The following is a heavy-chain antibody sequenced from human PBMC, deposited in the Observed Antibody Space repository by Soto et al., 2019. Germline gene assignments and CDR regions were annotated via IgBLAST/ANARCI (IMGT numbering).Heavy chain of an antibody. J-gene: IGHJ6*02. CDR1: GYSFTRYG. Sequence: QVQLVQSGNEVKKPGASVNVSCKASGYSFTRYGISWVRQAPGQGLEWMGWISGYNGKTKYAQKLQGRVSMTTDTSTRTAYMELRSLGSDDTAVYYCAREGDPLYYYYGMDVWGQGTTVTVSS. V-gene: IGHV1-18*01. CDR3: AREGDPLYYYYGMDV. D-gene: IGHD3-16*01. CDR2: ISGYNGKT.